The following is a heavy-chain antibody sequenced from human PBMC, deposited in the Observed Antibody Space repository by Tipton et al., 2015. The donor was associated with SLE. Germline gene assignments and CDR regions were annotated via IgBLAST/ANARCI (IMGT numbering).Heavy chain of an antibody. CDR3: AKDEYGSGSYSADY. D-gene: IGHD3-10*01. CDR2: ISGGAGTT. CDR1: GFTLSSYA. J-gene: IGHJ4*02. V-gene: IGHV3-23*01. Sequence: SLRLSCAASGFTLSSYAMSWVRQAPGQGLECVSIISGGAGTTYYADSVKGRFTVSRDNSKNTLYLQIDNLRVEDTAVYYCAKDEYGSGSYSADYWGQGTLVTVSS.